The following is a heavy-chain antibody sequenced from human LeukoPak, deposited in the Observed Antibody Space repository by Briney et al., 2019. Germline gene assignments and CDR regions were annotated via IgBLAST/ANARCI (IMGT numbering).Heavy chain of an antibody. J-gene: IGHJ6*02. CDR1: GFTFSSYW. CDR2: IKQDGSEK. D-gene: IGHD3-16*01. V-gene: IGHV3-7*01. CDR3: ARALGDEPDYYYGMDV. Sequence: PGGSLRLSCAASGFTFSSYWMSWVRQAPGKGLEWVANIKQDGSEKYYVDSVKGRFTISRDNAKNSLYLQMNSLRADDMAVYYCARALGDEPDYYYGMDVWGHGTTVTVSS.